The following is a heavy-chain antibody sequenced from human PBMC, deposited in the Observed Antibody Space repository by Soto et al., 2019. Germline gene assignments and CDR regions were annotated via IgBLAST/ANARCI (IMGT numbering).Heavy chain of an antibody. J-gene: IGHJ4*02. CDR1: GFTYSSDA. V-gene: IGHV3-23*01. CDR2: ISGSGGST. Sequence: GGSLRLSCAASGFTYSSDAMSWVRQAPGKGLEWVSAISGSGGSTYYADSVKGRFTISRDNSKNTLYLQMNSLRAEDTAVYYCAKGGIVAAGISKIYYFDYWGQGTLVTVSS. CDR3: AKGGIVAAGISKIYYFDY. D-gene: IGHD6-13*01.